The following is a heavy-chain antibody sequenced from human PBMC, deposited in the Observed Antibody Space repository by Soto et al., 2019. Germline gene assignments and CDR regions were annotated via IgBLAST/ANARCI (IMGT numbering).Heavy chain of an antibody. V-gene: IGHV1-18*01. D-gene: IGHD1-1*01. CDR3: ARGRYGDY. J-gene: IGHJ4*02. CDR1: GYAFTTYG. Sequence: QVHLVQSGAEVKKPGASVKVSCKGSGYAFTTYGITWVRQAPGQGLEWMGWISAHNGNTNYAQKPQGRVTVTRDTSTSTAYMELRRLRSDVTAVYDCARGRYGDYWGQGALVTVSS. CDR2: ISAHNGNT.